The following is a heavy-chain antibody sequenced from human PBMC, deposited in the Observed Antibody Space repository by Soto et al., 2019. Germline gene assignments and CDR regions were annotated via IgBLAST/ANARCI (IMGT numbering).Heavy chain of an antibody. Sequence: QITLKESGPPLVKPTQTLTLTCTFSGFSLSTSGVGVGWIRQPPGKALEWLALIYWDDDKRYSPSLKSRLTITKDTSKNQVVLTMTNMDPVDTATYYCAHRLGSSGWYYLGWFDPWGQGTLVTVSS. J-gene: IGHJ5*02. CDR2: IYWDDDK. CDR3: AHRLGSSGWYYLGWFDP. CDR1: GFSLSTSGVG. D-gene: IGHD6-19*01. V-gene: IGHV2-5*02.